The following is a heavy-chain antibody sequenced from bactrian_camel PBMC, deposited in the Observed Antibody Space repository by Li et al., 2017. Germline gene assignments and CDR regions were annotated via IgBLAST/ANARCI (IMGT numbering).Heavy chain of an antibody. Sequence: VQLVESGGGSVQAGETLRLSCTYRSGFTFRDPDMGWFRQAPAKEHEGVAFIDRLSESADYADSVKGRFTISRDATKNTVYLQMNSLKPEDTAMYYCAAGRPSLLSRLLVPAGFGSWGQGTQVTVS. D-gene: IGHD3*01. CDR3: AAGRPSLLSRLLVPAGFGS. J-gene: IGHJ6*01. CDR1: GFTFRDPD. CDR2: IDRLSESA. V-gene: IGHV3S63*01.